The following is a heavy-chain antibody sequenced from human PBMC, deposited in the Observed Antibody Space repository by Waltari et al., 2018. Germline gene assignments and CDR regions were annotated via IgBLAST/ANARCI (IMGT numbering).Heavy chain of an antibody. J-gene: IGHJ6*02. CDR2: INAGNGNT. Sequence: QVQLVQSGAEVKKPGASVKVSCKASGYTFTSYAMHWVRQAPGQRLEWMGWINAGNGNTKYSQKFQGRVPITRDTSASTAYMGLSSLRSEDTAVYYCARDRPKGYCSGGSCYSYYGMDVWGQGTTVTVSS. CDR1: GYTFTSYA. D-gene: IGHD2-15*01. CDR3: ARDRPKGYCSGGSCYSYYGMDV. V-gene: IGHV1-3*01.